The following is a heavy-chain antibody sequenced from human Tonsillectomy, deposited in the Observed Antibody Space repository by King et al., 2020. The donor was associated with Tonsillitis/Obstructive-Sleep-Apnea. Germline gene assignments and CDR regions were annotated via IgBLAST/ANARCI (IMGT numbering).Heavy chain of an antibody. Sequence: VQLVESGGGVVRPGGSLRLSCAASGFTFDDYGMSWVRQAPGKGLEWVSGINWNGGSTGYADSVKGRFTISRDNAKNSLYLQMNSLRAEDTALYYCASDPGYCSSTSCYTYYYYMDVWGKGTTVTVS. CDR2: INWNGGST. D-gene: IGHD2-2*02. CDR3: ASDPGYCSSTSCYTYYYYMDV. J-gene: IGHJ6*03. CDR1: GFTFDDYG. V-gene: IGHV3-20*04.